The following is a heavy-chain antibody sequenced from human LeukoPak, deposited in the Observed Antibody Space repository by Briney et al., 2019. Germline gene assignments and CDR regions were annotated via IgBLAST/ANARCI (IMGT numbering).Heavy chain of an antibody. Sequence: SETLSLTCAVYGGSFSGYYWSWIRQPPGKGLEWIGEINHSGSTNYNPSLKSRVTISVDTSKNQFSLKLSSVTAADTAVYYCARIGYSYANFDYWGQGTLVTVSS. D-gene: IGHD5-18*01. J-gene: IGHJ4*02. CDR1: GGSFSGYY. V-gene: IGHV4-34*01. CDR3: ARIGYSYANFDY. CDR2: INHSGST.